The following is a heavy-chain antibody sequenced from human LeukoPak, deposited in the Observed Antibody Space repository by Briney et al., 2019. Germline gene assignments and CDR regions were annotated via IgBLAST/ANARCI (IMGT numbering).Heavy chain of an antibody. J-gene: IGHJ4*02. CDR2: IYRGGTT. CDR1: GFNVSSNY. D-gene: IGHD2-21*02. CDR3: VNEATYCGGDCYGY. Sequence: PGGSLRLSCAASGFNVSSNYMSWVRQAPGKGLEWVSVIYRGGTTYYAESVKGRFTISRDNSKNTLYLQMNSLRGEDTAVYFRVNEATYCGGDCYGYWGQGTLVTVSS. V-gene: IGHV3-53*01.